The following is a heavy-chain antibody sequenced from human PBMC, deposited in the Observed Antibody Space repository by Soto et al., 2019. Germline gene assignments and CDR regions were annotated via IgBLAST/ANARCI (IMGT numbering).Heavy chain of an antibody. Sequence: EVQLVESGGGVIQPGGSLRLSCAASGFTVSSNYMSWVRQAPGKGLEWVSVIYSGGSTYYADSVKGRFTISRDNSKNTLYLQMNNLRAEDTAVYYCARGEGYCISTSCYASCGMDVWGQGTTVTVSS. CDR3: ARGEGYCISTSCYASCGMDV. V-gene: IGHV3-53*01. CDR2: IYSGGST. J-gene: IGHJ6*02. CDR1: GFTVSSNY. D-gene: IGHD2-2*01.